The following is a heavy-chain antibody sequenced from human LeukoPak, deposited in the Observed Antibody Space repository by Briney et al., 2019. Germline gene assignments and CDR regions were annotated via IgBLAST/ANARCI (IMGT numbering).Heavy chain of an antibody. J-gene: IGHJ4*02. CDR1: GLTFSNYW. Sequence: GGSLRLSCAASGLTFSNYWMDWVRQAPGKGLEWVANIKQDGSEKNYVDSVKGRFIISRDNAKNSLYLQMNTLKADDTAVYYCARDGFGTGSNWGQGTLVTVSS. CDR3: ARDGFGTGSN. D-gene: IGHD3-16*01. V-gene: IGHV3-7*03. CDR2: IKQDGSEK.